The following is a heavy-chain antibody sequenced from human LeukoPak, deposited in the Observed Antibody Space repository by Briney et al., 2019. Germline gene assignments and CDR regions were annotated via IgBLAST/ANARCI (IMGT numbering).Heavy chain of an antibody. J-gene: IGHJ4*02. CDR3: AKVRIAVAGTEMNDY. CDR1: GFTFSSYS. V-gene: IGHV3-21*01. CDR2: ISSSSSYI. D-gene: IGHD6-19*01. Sequence: GGSLRLSCAASGFTFSSYSMNWVRQAPGKGLEWVSSISSSSSYIYYADSVKGRFTISRDNAKNSLYLQMNSLRAEDTAVYYCAKVRIAVAGTEMNDYWGQGTLVTVSS.